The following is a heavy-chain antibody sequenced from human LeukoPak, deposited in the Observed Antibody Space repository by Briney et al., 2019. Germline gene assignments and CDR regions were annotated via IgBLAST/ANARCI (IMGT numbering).Heavy chain of an antibody. Sequence: PGGSLRLSCAASGFTVSSNYMSWVRQAPGKGLEWASVIYSGGSTYYADSVKGQFTISRDNSKNTLYLQMNSLRADDTAVYYCARVGIDSGSYYGFDYWGQGTLVTVSS. J-gene: IGHJ4*02. V-gene: IGHV3-53*01. D-gene: IGHD1-26*01. CDR3: ARVGIDSGSYYGFDY. CDR2: IYSGGST. CDR1: GFTVSSNY.